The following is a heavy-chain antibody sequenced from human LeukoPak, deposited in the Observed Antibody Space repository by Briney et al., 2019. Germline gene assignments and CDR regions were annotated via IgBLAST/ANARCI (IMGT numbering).Heavy chain of an antibody. D-gene: IGHD6-13*01. CDR2: IYSGGST. CDR1: GFTVSSNY. Sequence: GGSLRLSCAASGFTVSSNYMSWVRQAPGKGLEWVSVIYSGGSTYYADSVKGRFTISRDNSKNTQYLQMNSLRAEDTAVYYCRLAAAGLYYYYGMDVWGQGTTVTVSS. J-gene: IGHJ6*02. V-gene: IGHV3-53*01. CDR3: RLAAAGLYYYYGMDV.